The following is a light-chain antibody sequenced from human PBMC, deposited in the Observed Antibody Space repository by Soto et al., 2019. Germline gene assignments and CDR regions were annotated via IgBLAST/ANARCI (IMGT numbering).Light chain of an antibody. CDR1: SSGIGGYKY. CDR3: SSYTSSSTRVV. Sequence: QSALTQPASVSGSPGQSITISCTGTSSGIGGYKYVSWYQQHSGKAPKLMIYEVSNRPSGVSNRFSGSKSGNTASLTISGLQAEDEADYYCSSYTSSSTRVVFGGGTKLTVL. CDR2: EVS. V-gene: IGLV2-14*01. J-gene: IGLJ2*01.